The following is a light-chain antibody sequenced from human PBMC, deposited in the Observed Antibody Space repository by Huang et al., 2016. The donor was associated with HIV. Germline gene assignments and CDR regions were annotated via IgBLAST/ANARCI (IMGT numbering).Light chain of an antibody. V-gene: IGKV2-28*01. CDR3: MHSLEIPLT. J-gene: IGKJ4*01. CDR1: QSLLHSNGYNY. CDR2: LGS. Sequence: DIVMTQSPLSLPVTPGEPAAISCRSSQSLLHSNGYNYLDWYLQKPGQSPQLLIYLGSNRASGVPDRFSGSGSGTDFTLKISRVEAEDVGIYSCMHSLEIPLTFGGGTRVEIK.